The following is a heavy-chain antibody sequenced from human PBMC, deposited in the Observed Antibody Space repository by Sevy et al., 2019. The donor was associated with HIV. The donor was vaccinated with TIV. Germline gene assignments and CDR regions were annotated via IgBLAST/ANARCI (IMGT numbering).Heavy chain of an antibody. V-gene: IGHV3-7*01. D-gene: IGHD3-9*01. CDR1: GFTFNSHW. CDR2: INQDGREK. J-gene: IGHJ6*02. Sequence: GGSLRLSCTASGFTFNSHWMTWVRQAPGKGLEWVASINQDGREKYYVDSVKGRFTISRDNSQNSLSLQMNTLRVDDTVVYFCAREGSSYETYFYDYAMDLWGLGTTVTVSS. CDR3: AREGSSYETYFYDYAMDL.